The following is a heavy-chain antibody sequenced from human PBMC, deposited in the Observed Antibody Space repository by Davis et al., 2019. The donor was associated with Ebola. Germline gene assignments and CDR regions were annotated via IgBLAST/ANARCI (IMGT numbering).Heavy chain of an antibody. V-gene: IGHV4-34*01. Sequence: SETLSLTCAVYGASFSGYYWSWIRHPPGKGLEWIGEINHSGSTNYNPSLKSRVTISVDKSKNQFSLKLSSVTAADTAVYYCARDGGYSGYDSGSYGYWGQGTLVTVSS. CDR2: INHSGST. J-gene: IGHJ4*02. CDR3: ARDGGYSGYDSGSYGY. D-gene: IGHD5-12*01. CDR1: GASFSGYY.